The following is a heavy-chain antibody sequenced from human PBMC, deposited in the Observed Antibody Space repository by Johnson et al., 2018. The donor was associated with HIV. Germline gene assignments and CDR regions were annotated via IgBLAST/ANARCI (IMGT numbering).Heavy chain of an antibody. CDR3: ARDPLTLTTTLDAFDL. CDR1: GFTFSSYG. D-gene: IGHD4-17*01. CDR2: IWADGSNT. J-gene: IGHJ3*01. Sequence: VQLVESGGGVVQPGRSLRLSCAASGFTFSSYGMHWVRQAPGKGLEWVAIIWADGSNTYCADSVKGRFTISRDNSKNTLYLQMNNLRAEDTAVYYCARDPLTLTTTLDAFDLWGQGTMVTVSS. V-gene: IGHV3-33*08.